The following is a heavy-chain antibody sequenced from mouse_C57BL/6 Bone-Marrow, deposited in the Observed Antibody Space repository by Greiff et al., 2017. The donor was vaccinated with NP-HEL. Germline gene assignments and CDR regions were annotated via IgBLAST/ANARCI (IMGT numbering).Heavy chain of an antibody. Sequence: QVQLQQPGAELVKPGASVKLSCKASGYTFTSYWMQWVKQRPGQGLEWIGEIDPSDSYTNYNQKFKGKATLTVDTSSSTAYMQLSSLTSEDSAVYYCARKKKRGFRYEWYFDVWGTGTTVTVSS. CDR2: IDPSDSYT. D-gene: IGHD1-1*01. J-gene: IGHJ1*03. V-gene: IGHV1-50*01. CDR1: GYTFTSYW. CDR3: ARKKKRGFRYEWYFDV.